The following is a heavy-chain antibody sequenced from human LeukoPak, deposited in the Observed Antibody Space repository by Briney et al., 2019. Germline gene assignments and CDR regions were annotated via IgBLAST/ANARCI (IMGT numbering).Heavy chain of an antibody. CDR3: AKYIAAAGIDWYYFDY. D-gene: IGHD6-13*01. Sequence: PGGSLRLSCAASGFTFSSYAMSWVRQAPGKGLEWVSAISGSGGSTYYADSVKGRFTISRDNSKNTLYLQMNSLRAEDTAVYYCAKYIAAAGIDWYYFDYWGQGTLVTVSS. V-gene: IGHV3-23*01. CDR2: ISGSGGST. J-gene: IGHJ4*02. CDR1: GFTFSSYA.